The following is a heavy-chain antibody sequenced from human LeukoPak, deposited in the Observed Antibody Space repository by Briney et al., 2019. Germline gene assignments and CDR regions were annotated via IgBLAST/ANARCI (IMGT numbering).Heavy chain of an antibody. J-gene: IGHJ3*02. D-gene: IGHD1-14*01. CDR2: ISGSGGST. Sequence: PGGSLRLSCAASGFTFSSYAMSWVRQAPGKGLEWVSAISGSGGSTYYADSVKGRFTISRDKSKNTLYVQMNSLRAEDTAVYHCANHSRPVLYDAFDIWGQGTMVTVSS. V-gene: IGHV3-23*01. CDR3: ANHSRPVLYDAFDI. CDR1: GFTFSSYA.